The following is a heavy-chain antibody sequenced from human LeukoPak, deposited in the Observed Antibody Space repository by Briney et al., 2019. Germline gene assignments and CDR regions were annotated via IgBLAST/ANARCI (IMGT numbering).Heavy chain of an antibody. V-gene: IGHV3-21*01. D-gene: IGHD3-9*01. CDR1: GFTFSSYS. CDR3: ARDILTGYSSLYYYYMDV. J-gene: IGHJ6*03. CDR2: ISSSSSYI. Sequence: PGGSLRLSCAASGFTFSSYSMNWVRQAPGKGLGWVSSISSSSSYIYYADSVKGRFTISRDNAKNSLYLQMNSLGAEDTAVYYCARDILTGYSSLYYYYMDVWGKGTTVTVSS.